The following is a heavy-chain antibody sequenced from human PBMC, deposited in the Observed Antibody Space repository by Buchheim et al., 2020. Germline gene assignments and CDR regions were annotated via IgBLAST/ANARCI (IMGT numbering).Heavy chain of an antibody. D-gene: IGHD6-25*01. V-gene: IGHV4-34*01. J-gene: IGHJ4*02. CDR3: ARDPGPAGGY. CDR2: INHSGST. CDR1: GGSFSGYY. Sequence: QVQLQESGPGLVKPSETLSLTCTVSGGSFSGYYWSWIRQPPGKGLEWIGEINHSGSTNYNPSLKSRVTISVDTSKNQFSLKLSSVTAADTAVYYCARDPGPAGGYWGQGTL.